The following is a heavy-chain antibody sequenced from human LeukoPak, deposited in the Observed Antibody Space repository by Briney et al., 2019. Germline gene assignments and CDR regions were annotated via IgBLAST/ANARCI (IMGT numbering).Heavy chain of an antibody. CDR3: ARPGRETNYYDSSGYYPYY. J-gene: IGHJ4*02. CDR2: IYPGDSDT. D-gene: IGHD3-22*01. CDR1: GYSFTSYW. V-gene: IGHV5-51*01. Sequence: GESLKISCKGSGYSFTSYWIGWVRQMPGKGLEWMGIIYPGDSDTRYSPSFRGQVTISADKSISTAYLQWSSLKASDTAMYYCARPGRETNYYDSSGYYPYYWGQGTLVTVSS.